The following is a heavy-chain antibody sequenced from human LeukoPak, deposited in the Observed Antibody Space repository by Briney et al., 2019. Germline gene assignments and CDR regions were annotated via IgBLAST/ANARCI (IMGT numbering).Heavy chain of an antibody. Sequence: GGSLRLSCAASGFTFSTYGMHWVRQAPGKGLEWVAVISYDGNYKYYGDSVKGRFTISRDNFKNTLYLQMNSLRAEDTAVYYCAKDGGRAAAGTVDYWGQGTLVTVPS. CDR1: GFTFSTYG. D-gene: IGHD6-13*01. V-gene: IGHV3-30*18. J-gene: IGHJ4*02. CDR3: AKDGGRAAAGTVDY. CDR2: ISYDGNYK.